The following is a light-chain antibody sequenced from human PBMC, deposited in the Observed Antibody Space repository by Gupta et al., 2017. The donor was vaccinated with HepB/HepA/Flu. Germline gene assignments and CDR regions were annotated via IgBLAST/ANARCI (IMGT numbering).Light chain of an antibody. CDR3: QVWDGSSDHYV. J-gene: IGLJ1*01. CDR1: NIGSKS. Sequence: SYVLPQPPSVSVAPGRTARIPCGGNNIGSKSVNWYQQKPGQAPVLVVYDDSGRPSGIPKRFSGSNSGSTATLTTSRVDAGDEAAYYCQVWDGSSDHYVFGTGTKVTVL. CDR2: DDS. V-gene: IGLV3-21*03.